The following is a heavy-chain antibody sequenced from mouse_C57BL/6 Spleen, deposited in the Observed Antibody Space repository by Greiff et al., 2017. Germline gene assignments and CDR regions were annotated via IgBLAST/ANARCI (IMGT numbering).Heavy chain of an antibody. V-gene: IGHV5-17*01. CDR2: ISSGCSTI. J-gene: IGHJ3*01. CDR1: GFTFSDYG. D-gene: IGHD2-10*01. CDR3: ARCLLRGSWFAY. Sequence: EVKLVESGGGLVKPGGSLKLSCAASGFTFSDYGMHWVRQAPEKGLEWVAYISSGCSTIYYADTVKGRFTISSDNAKNTLFLQMTSRRSEDTAMYYCARCLLRGSWFAYWGQGTLVTVSA.